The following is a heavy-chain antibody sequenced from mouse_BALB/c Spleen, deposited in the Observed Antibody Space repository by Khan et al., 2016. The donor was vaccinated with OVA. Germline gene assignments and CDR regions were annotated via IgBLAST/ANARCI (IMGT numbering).Heavy chain of an antibody. CDR1: GFSLIKYG. V-gene: IGHV2-3*01. CDR2: IWGDGST. J-gene: IGHJ4*01. D-gene: IGHD2-4*01. Sequence: VQLKQSGPGLVAPSQSLSNTCTVSGFSLIKYGVSWVRQPPGKGLEWLGVIWGDGSTNYHSALISRLSISKDNSKSQVFLKLNSLQTDDTATYYCAKYMIMTRYYAMDYWGQGTSVTVSS. CDR3: AKYMIMTRYYAMDY.